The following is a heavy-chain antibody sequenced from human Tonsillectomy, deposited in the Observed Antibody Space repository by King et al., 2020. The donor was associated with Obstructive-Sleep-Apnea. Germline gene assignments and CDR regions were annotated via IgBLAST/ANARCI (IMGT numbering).Heavy chain of an antibody. V-gene: IGHV4-34*01. D-gene: IGHD3-10*01. CDR2: INHSGST. Sequence: VQLQQWGAGLLKPSETLSLTCAVYGGSFSGYYWSWIRQPPGKGLEWIGEINHSGSTNYNPSLKSRVTISVDTSKNQFSLKLSSVTAADTAVYYCARAKRPPTLRSGFDYWGQGTLVTVSS. CDR1: GGSFSGYY. J-gene: IGHJ4*02. CDR3: ARAKRPPTLRSGFDY.